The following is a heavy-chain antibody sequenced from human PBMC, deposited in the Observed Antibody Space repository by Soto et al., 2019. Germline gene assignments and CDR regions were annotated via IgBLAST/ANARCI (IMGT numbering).Heavy chain of an antibody. CDR2: IYWDDDK. D-gene: IGHD5-18*01. J-gene: IGHJ4*02. Sequence: QITLKESGPTLAKPTQTLTLTCTFSGFSLSTSGVGVGWIRQPPGKALDRLALIYWDDDKRYSPSLKSRITITKDTPKNQVVLTMTHMDPVDTATYYSAHSETWIQLWRQFDCWGQGTLVTVS. CDR3: AHSETWIQLWRQFDC. CDR1: GFSLSTSGVG. V-gene: IGHV2-5*02.